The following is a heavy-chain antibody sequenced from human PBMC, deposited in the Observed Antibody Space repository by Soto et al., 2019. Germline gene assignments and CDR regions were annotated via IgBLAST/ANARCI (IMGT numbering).Heavy chain of an antibody. Sequence: PGGSLRLSCAASGFTFSSYAMHWVRQAPGKGLEWVAVISYDGSNKYYADSVKGRFTISRDNSKNTLYLQMNSLRAEDTAVYYCARAGITMVRYTMDVWGQGTTVTVSS. CDR3: ARAGITMVRYTMDV. CDR2: ISYDGSNK. CDR1: GFTFSSYA. D-gene: IGHD3-10*01. J-gene: IGHJ6*02. V-gene: IGHV3-30-3*01.